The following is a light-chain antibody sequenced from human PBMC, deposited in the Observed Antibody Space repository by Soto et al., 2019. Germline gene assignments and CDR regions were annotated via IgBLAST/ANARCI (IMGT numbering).Light chain of an antibody. CDR1: QSIGTN. V-gene: IGKV3-11*01. CDR3: QQRSDWPPT. CDR2: DTS. J-gene: IGKJ1*01. Sequence: IVMTQSPATLSVSPGEPATLSCRASQSIGTNLAWYQQKPGQAPRLLIYDTSIRATGIPARFSGSGSGTDFTLTISSLEAEDFAVYYCQQRSDWPPTFGQGTKVDIK.